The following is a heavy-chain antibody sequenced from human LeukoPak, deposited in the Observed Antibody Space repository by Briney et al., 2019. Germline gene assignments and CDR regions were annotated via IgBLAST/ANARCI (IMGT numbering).Heavy chain of an antibody. CDR2: ISSSSSYV. CDR3: ARVKWELPRRMGYAFDI. J-gene: IGHJ3*02. CDR1: GFTFSSYS. V-gene: IGHV3-21*01. Sequence: AGGSLRLSCAAPGFTFSSYSMNWVRQAPGKGLEWVSSISSSSSYVYYADSVKGRFTISRDNAKNSLYLQMSSLRAEDTAVYYCARVKWELPRRMGYAFDIWGQGTMVTVSS. D-gene: IGHD1-26*01.